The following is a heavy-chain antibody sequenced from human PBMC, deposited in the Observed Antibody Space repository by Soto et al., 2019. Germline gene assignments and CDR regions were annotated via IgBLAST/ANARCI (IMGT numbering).Heavy chain of an antibody. D-gene: IGHD1-26*01. J-gene: IGHJ3*02. CDR1: GGSISSSSYY. Sequence: PSETLSLTCTVSGGSISSSSYYWGWIRQPPGKGLEWIGSIYYSGSTYYNPSLKSRVTISVDTSKNQFSLKLSSVTAADTAVYYCARVGDRELDYNDAFDIWGQGTMVTVSS. CDR3: ARVGDRELDYNDAFDI. V-gene: IGHV4-39*01. CDR2: IYYSGST.